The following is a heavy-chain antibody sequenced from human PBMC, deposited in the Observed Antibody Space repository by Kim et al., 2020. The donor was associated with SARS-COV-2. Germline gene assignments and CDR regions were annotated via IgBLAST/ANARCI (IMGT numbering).Heavy chain of an antibody. D-gene: IGHD6-19*01. J-gene: IGHJ5*02. CDR3: ARDRSSSDSWFDP. Sequence: ADSVKGRFTISRDNAKNSLYRQMISLRAEDAAVYYCARDRSSSDSWFDPWGQGTLVTVSS. V-gene: IGHV3-21*01.